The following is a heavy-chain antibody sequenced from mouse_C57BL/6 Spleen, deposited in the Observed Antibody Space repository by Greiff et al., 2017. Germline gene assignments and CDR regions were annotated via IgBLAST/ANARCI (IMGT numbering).Heavy chain of an antibody. CDR2: ISDGGSYT. Sequence: EVKLVESGGGLVKPGGSLKLSCAASGFTFSSYAMSWVRQTPEKRLEWVATISDGGSYTYYPDNVKGRFTISRDNAKNNLYLQMSHLKSEDTAMYYCARGGYGSRGAMDYWGQGTSVTVAS. CDR3: ARGGYGSRGAMDY. D-gene: IGHD1-1*01. CDR1: GFTFSSYA. V-gene: IGHV5-4*03. J-gene: IGHJ4*01.